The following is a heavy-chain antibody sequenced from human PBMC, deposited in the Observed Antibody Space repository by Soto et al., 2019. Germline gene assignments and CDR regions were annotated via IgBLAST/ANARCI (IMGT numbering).Heavy chain of an antibody. CDR3: AKPTVYGSGSYYYYYGMDV. CDR2: ISGSGGST. CDR1: GFTFSSYA. J-gene: IGHJ6*02. V-gene: IGHV3-23*01. Sequence: GGSLRLSCAASGFTFSSYAMSWVRQAPGKGLEWVSAISGSGGSTYYADSVKGRFTISRDNSKNTLYLQMNSLRAEDTAVYYCAKPTVYGSGSYYYYYGMDVWGQGTTVTVSS. D-gene: IGHD3-10*01.